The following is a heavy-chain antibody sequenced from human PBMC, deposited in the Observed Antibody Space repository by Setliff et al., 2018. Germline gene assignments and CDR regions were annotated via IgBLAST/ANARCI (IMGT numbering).Heavy chain of an antibody. CDR3: ARDLNRWFGEFAFDI. J-gene: IGHJ3*02. Sequence: GASVKVSCKASGGTFRTDGFSWVRQAPGQGLEWMGRIIPVFRTANYAQKFRGRVTITADEVARTAYMELSTLRSEDTAVYYCARDLNRWFGEFAFDIWGQGTMVTVSS. CDR2: IIPVFRTA. CDR1: GGTFRTDG. D-gene: IGHD3-10*01. V-gene: IGHV1-69*13.